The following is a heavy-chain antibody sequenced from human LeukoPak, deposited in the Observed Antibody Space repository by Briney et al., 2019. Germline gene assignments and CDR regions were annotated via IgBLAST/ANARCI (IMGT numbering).Heavy chain of an antibody. CDR3: AKGYCSGGSCYYFDY. CDR1: GFTFDDDA. D-gene: IGHD2-15*01. J-gene: IGHJ4*02. Sequence: GGSLRLSCAASGFTFDDDAMHWVRQAPGKGLEWVSLITGDGGSTYYADSMKGRFTISRENSKNSLYLQMNRLRTEDTALYYCAKGYCSGGSCYYFDYWGQGTLVTVSS. CDR2: ITGDGGST. V-gene: IGHV3-43*02.